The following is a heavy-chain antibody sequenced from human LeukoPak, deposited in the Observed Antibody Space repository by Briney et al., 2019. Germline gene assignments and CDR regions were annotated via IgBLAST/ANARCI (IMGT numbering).Heavy chain of an antibody. CDR2: LSSSGGAT. V-gene: IGHV3-23*01. Sequence: GGSLRLSCAASGFTFSSYAMSWVRQAPGKGLEWVSILSSSGGATYYADSVRGRFTISRDNSKNTLYLQMNSLRAEDTAVYYCARYSGLDYWGQGTLVTVSS. CDR3: ARYSGLDY. J-gene: IGHJ4*02. CDR1: GFTFSSYA. D-gene: IGHD5-12*01.